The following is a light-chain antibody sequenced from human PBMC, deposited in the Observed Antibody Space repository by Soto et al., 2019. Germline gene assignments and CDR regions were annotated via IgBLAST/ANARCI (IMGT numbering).Light chain of an antibody. V-gene: IGLV1-40*01. J-gene: IGLJ1*01. Sequence: QSVLTQPPSVSGAPGQRVTISCTGSGSNIGATYDVQWYQQLPGTAPKLLIYGNSNRPSGVPDRFSGSKSGTSASLAITGLRADDEADYYCQSYDSSLSAHYVFGTGTKVTVL. CDR3: QSYDSSLSAHYV. CDR1: GSNIGATYD. CDR2: GNS.